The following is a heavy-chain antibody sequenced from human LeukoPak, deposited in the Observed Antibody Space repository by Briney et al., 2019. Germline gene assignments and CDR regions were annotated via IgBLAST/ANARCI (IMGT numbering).Heavy chain of an antibody. D-gene: IGHD3-10*01. CDR3: ARIGSGTYYYGSGSYHFDY. V-gene: IGHV4-38-2*02. J-gene: IGHJ4*02. CDR1: GYSISSGYS. CDR2: IYHSGRT. Sequence: PSETLSLTCTVSGYSISSGYSWGWIRQPPGKGLEWIGSIYHSGRTYYNPSLKSRVTISVDTSKNQFSLKLTSVTAADTAVYYCARIGSGTYYYGSGSYHFDYWGQGALVTVSS.